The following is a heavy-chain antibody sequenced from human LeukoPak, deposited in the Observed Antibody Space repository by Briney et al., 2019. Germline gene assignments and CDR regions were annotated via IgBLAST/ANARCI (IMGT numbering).Heavy chain of an antibody. V-gene: IGHV1-2*02. Sequence: ASVKVSCKASGYTFTGYYIHWVRRAPGQGLEWMGWINPNSGGTKYAEKVQGRVTMTRDTSSSTAYMELSWLRFDDSAVYYCARDFLVAGTSTYWGQGTLVTVSS. CDR2: INPNSGGT. CDR1: GYTFTGYY. J-gene: IGHJ4*02. CDR3: ARDFLVAGTSTY. D-gene: IGHD6-19*01.